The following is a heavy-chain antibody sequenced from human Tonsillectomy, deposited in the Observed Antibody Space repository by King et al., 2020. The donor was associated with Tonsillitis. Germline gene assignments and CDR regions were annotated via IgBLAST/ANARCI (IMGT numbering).Heavy chain of an antibody. CDR3: ARASGGLSGSYPLNAFDV. J-gene: IGHJ3*01. CDR1: GFTFSSYA. Sequence: VQLVESGGGLVQPGGSLRLSCAASGFTFSSYAMSWVRQAPGKGLGWVSTLSGSGSSTYYADSVKGRLTISRDNSKNTLYLQMSSLRAEDTAVYYCARASGGLSGSYPLNAFDVWGQGTMVTVS. CDR2: LSGSGSST. D-gene: IGHD1-26*01. V-gene: IGHV3-23*04.